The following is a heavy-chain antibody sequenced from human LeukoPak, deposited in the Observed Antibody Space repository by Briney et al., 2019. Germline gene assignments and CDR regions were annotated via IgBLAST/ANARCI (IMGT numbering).Heavy chain of an antibody. Sequence: PSEALSLTCTVSGGSISGYYWSWIRQPAGKGLEWIGRIYTSGSTNYNPSLKSRVTMSVDTSKNQFSLKLSSVTAADTAVYYCARDLPTTVTTGWFDPWGQGTLVTVSS. J-gene: IGHJ5*02. CDR1: GGSISGYY. D-gene: IGHD4-11*01. V-gene: IGHV4-4*07. CDR3: ARDLPTTVTTGWFDP. CDR2: IYTSGST.